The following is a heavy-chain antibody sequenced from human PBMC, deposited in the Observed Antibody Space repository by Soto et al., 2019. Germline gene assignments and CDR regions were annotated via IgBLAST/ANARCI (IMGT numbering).Heavy chain of an antibody. CDR1: GYTFTGYY. Sequence: ASVKVSCKASGYTFTGYYMHWVRQAPGQGLEWMGWINPNSGGTNYAQKFQGWVTMTRDTSISTAYMELSRLRSDDTAVYYCAREMECSGVSSQTAYYYNGMDFWGQGITVT. D-gene: IGHD2-15*01. CDR2: INPNSGGT. V-gene: IGHV1-2*04. CDR3: AREMECSGVSSQTAYYYNGMDF. J-gene: IGHJ6*02.